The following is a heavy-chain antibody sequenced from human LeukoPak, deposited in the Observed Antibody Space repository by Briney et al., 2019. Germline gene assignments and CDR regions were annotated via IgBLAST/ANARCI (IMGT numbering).Heavy chain of an antibody. V-gene: IGHV3-33*01. Sequence: GRSLRLSCAASGFTFSSYGMHWVRRAPGKGLEWVAVIWYGGSNKYYADSVKGRFTISRDNSKNTLYLQMNSLRAEDTAVYYCARDPYDGGKGPFDYWGQGTLVTVSS. CDR3: ARDPYDGGKGPFDY. D-gene: IGHD4-23*01. CDR2: IWYGGSNK. CDR1: GFTFSSYG. J-gene: IGHJ4*02.